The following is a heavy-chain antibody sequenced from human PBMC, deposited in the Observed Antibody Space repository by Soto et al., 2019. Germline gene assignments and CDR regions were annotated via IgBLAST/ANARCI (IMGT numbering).Heavy chain of an antibody. D-gene: IGHD5-18*01. J-gene: IGHJ4*02. Sequence: SVKVSCKASGGTFSSYAISWVRQAPGQGLEWMGGIIPIFGTANYAQKFQGRVTITADKSTSTAYMELSSLRSEDTAVYYCARESPDTAMVYYFDYWGQGTLVTVS. CDR2: IIPIFGTA. V-gene: IGHV1-69*06. CDR3: ARESPDTAMVYYFDY. CDR1: GGTFSSYA.